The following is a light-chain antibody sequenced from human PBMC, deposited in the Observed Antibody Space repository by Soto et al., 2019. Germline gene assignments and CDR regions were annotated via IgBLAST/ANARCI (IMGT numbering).Light chain of an antibody. J-gene: IGLJ3*02. V-gene: IGLV2-14*01. CDR1: SSDVGGYNY. Sequence: QSALTQPASVSGSPGQSITISCTGTSSDVGGYNYVSWYQQHPGKAPKLMIYDVSNRPSGVSNRFSGSKSGNTASLTISGLQAEDEADYYCSSNTSSSNWGFGGGTKLTVL. CDR3: SSNTSSSNWG. CDR2: DVS.